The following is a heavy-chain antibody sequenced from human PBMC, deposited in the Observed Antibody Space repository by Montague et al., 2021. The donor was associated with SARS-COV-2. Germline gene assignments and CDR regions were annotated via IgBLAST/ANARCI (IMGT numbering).Heavy chain of an antibody. CDR2: IYYSGST. V-gene: IGHV4-31*03. CDR3: AMNHGQWVGELWGHGLDV. D-gene: IGHD3-10*01. Sequence: TLSLTCSVSSGSISTGHHLSWILQHPMKGLEWIGYIYYSGSTYYNPSFKGRVTISIDTAKNQFSLELTSMTAADTAVYYCAMNHGQWVGELWGHGLDVWGQGTTVIVSS. CDR1: SGSISTGHH. J-gene: IGHJ6*02.